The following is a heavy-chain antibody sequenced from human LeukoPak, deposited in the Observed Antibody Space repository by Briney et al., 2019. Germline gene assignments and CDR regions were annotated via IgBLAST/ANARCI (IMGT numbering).Heavy chain of an antibody. CDR2: ISSSSSYI. CDR3: ARAGTALRFRYGMDV. Sequence: PGGSLRLSCAASGFTFSSYSMNWVRQAPGKGLEWVSSISSSSSYIYYADSVKGRFTISRDNAKNSLYLQMNSLRAEDTAVYYCARAGTALRFRYGMDVWGQGTTVTVSS. D-gene: IGHD6-13*01. V-gene: IGHV3-21*01. CDR1: GFTFSSYS. J-gene: IGHJ6*02.